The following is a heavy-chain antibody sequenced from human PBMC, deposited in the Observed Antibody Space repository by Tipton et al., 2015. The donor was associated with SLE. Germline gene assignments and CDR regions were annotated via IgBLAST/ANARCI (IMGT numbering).Heavy chain of an antibody. D-gene: IGHD3-22*01. CDR3: ARVSDYYDSSGYYPASYYFDY. J-gene: IGHJ4*02. Sequence: TLSLTCTVSGGTISSGGYYWSWLRTHPGKGLEWIGYIYYSGSTYYNPSLKSRVTLSVDTSKNQFSLKLSPVTAADTAEYYCARVSDYYDSSGYYPASYYFDYWGQGTLVTVSS. CDR2: IYYSGST. V-gene: IGHV4-31*03. CDR1: GGTISSGGYY.